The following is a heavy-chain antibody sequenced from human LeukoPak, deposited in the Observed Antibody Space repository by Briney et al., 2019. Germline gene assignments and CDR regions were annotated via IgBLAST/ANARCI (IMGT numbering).Heavy chain of an antibody. D-gene: IGHD3-16*02. J-gene: IGHJ4*02. CDR1: GFTFSSYS. CDR3: ARGTITFGGVIVPVLY. V-gene: IGHV3-21*01. CDR2: ISSSSSYI. Sequence: GGSLRLSCAASGFTFSSYSMNWVRQAPGKGLEWVSSISSSSSYIYYADSVKGRFTISRDNAKNSLYLQVNSLRAEDTAVYYCARGTITFGGVIVPVLYWGQGTLVTVSS.